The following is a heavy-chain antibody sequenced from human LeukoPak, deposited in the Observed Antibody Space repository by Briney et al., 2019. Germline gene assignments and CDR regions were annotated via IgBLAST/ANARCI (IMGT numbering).Heavy chain of an antibody. Sequence: ASVKVSCKASGYTFTSYYMHWVRQAPGQGLEWMGIINPSGGSTSYAQKFQGRVTMTRDTSTSTVYMELSSLRSEDTAVYYCARDRYCSGGSCGMDVWGQGTTVTVPS. V-gene: IGHV1-46*01. J-gene: IGHJ6*02. D-gene: IGHD2-15*01. CDR3: ARDRYCSGGSCGMDV. CDR2: INPSGGST. CDR1: GYTFTSYY.